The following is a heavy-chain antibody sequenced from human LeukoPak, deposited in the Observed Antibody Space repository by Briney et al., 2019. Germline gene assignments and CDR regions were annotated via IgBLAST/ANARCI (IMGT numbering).Heavy chain of an antibody. CDR1: GFTFSSYS. CDR2: ISSSSSYI. Sequence: PGGSLRLSCAASGFTFSSYSMNWVRQAPGKGLEWVSSISSSSSYIYYADSVKGRFTISRDNAKNSLYLQMNSLRAEDTAVYYCAKDTAEWDYYYYYMDVWGKGTTVTVSS. CDR3: AKDTAEWDYYYYYMDV. J-gene: IGHJ6*03. D-gene: IGHD1-26*01. V-gene: IGHV3-21*01.